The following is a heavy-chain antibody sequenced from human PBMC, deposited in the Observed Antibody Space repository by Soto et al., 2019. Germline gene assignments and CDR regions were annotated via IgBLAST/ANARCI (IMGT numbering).Heavy chain of an antibody. CDR2: IWYDGSNK. Sequence: GGSLRLSCAASGFTFSSYGMHWVRQAPGKGLEWVAVIWYDGSNKYYADSVKGRFTISRDNSKNTLYLQMNSLRAEDTAVYYCAREASSMLGLGYYYGMDVWGQGTTVTVSS. D-gene: IGHD3-16*01. CDR1: GFTFSSYG. J-gene: IGHJ6*02. V-gene: IGHV3-33*01. CDR3: AREASSMLGLGYYYGMDV.